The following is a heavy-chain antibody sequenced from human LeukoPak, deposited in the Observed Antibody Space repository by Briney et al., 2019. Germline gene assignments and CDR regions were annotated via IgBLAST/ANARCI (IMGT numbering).Heavy chain of an antibody. CDR2: IYPGDSDT. V-gene: IGHV5-51*01. D-gene: IGHD3-16*02. J-gene: IGHJ3*02. CDR3: ARQERYYDYVWGSYRDDAFDI. Sequence: GESLKISCKGSGYSFTSYWIGWVRQTPGKGLEWMGIIYPGDSDTRYSPSFQGQVTISADKSISTAYLQWSSPKASDTAMYYCARQERYYDYVWGSYRDDAFDIWGQGTMVTVSS. CDR1: GYSFTSYW.